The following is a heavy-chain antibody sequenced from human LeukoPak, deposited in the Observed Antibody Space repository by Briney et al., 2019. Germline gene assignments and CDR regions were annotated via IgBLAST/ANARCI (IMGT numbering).Heavy chain of an antibody. D-gene: IGHD5-18*01. CDR1: GGSVSTDNYY. Sequence: SETLSLTCTVSGGSVSTDNYYWSWIRQPPGKGLEWIGYIYYSGSTNYNPSLKSRVTISVDTSKNQFSLKLSSVTAADTAVYYCARRSYGYYFDYWGQGTLVTVSS. CDR2: IYYSGST. V-gene: IGHV4-61*01. J-gene: IGHJ4*02. CDR3: ARRSYGYYFDY.